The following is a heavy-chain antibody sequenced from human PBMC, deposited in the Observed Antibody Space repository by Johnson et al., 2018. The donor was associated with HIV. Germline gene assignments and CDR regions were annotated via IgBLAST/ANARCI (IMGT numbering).Heavy chain of an antibody. J-gene: IGHJ3*02. D-gene: IGHD4-17*01. CDR3: AKEGSRGTVTQAPDAFDI. CDR2: IWYDGSRK. Sequence: QVQLVESEGGVVQPGKSLRLSCAASGFTFSSYGMHWVRQAPGKGLEWVAFIWYDGSRKYYADSVKGRFTISRVNSKNMLYLQMNSLRVEDTAVYYCAKEGSRGTVTQAPDAFDIWGQGTVVTVSS. CDR1: GFTFSSYG. V-gene: IGHV3-30*02.